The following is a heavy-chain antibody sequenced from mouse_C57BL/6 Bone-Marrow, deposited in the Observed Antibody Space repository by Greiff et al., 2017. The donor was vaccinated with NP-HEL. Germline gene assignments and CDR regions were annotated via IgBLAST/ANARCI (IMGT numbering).Heavy chain of an antibody. CDR3: ARITTVVHWYFDV. D-gene: IGHD1-1*01. Sequence: EVMLVESGGGLVKPGGSLKLSCAASGFTFSDYGMHWVRQAPEKGLEWVAYISSGSSTIYYADTVKGRFTISRDNAKNTLFLQMTSLRSEATAMYYCARITTVVHWYFDVWGTGTTVTVSS. J-gene: IGHJ1*03. V-gene: IGHV5-17*01. CDR2: ISSGSSTI. CDR1: GFTFSDYG.